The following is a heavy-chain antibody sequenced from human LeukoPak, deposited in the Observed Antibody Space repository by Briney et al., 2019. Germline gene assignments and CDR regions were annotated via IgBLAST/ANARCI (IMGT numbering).Heavy chain of an antibody. V-gene: IGHV3-7*03. J-gene: IGHJ4*02. Sequence: GGSLRLSCAASGFTFSSYWMSWVRQAPGKGLEWVASIKQDGSEKYYVDSVKGRFTISRDNAKNSLYLQMNSLRAEDTAVYYCAKSSYYDSSGYHREYYFDYWGQGTLVTVSS. CDR3: AKSSYYDSSGYHREYYFDY. CDR2: IKQDGSEK. D-gene: IGHD3-22*01. CDR1: GFTFSSYW.